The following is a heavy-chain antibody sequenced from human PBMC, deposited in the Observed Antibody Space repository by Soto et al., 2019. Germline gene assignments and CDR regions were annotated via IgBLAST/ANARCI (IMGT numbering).Heavy chain of an antibody. CDR3: ARDGLRGWAFDI. J-gene: IGHJ3*02. CDR2: IYYSGST. D-gene: IGHD3-22*01. CDR1: GGSISSYY. V-gene: IGHV4-59*12. Sequence: SETLSLTCTVSGGSISSYYWSWIRQPPGKGLEWIGYIYYSGSTNYNPSLKSRVTISVDTSKNQFSLKLSSVTAADTAVYYCARDGLRGWAFDIWGQGTMVTVSS.